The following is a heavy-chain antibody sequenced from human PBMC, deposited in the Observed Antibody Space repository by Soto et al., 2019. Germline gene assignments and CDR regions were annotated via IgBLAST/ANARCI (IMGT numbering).Heavy chain of an antibody. J-gene: IGHJ4*02. CDR1: GGSISSYY. CDR2: IYYSGST. Sequence: NPSETLSLTCTVSGGSISSYYWSWIRQPPGKGLEWIGYIYYSGSTNYNPSLKSRVTISVDTSKNQFSLKLSSVTAADTAVYYCARETAVTHHFDYWGQGTLVTVSS. V-gene: IGHV4-59*01. CDR3: ARETAVTHHFDY. D-gene: IGHD4-17*01.